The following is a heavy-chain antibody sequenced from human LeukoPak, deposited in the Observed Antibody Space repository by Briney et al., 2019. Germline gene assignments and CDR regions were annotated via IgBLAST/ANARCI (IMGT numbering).Heavy chain of an antibody. CDR3: ARAPGDLGCGDYYYYYGMDV. J-gene: IGHJ6*02. Sequence: SETLSLTCTVSGGSIGSGDYYWSWIRQPPGKGLEWIGYIYYSGSTYYNPSLKSRVTISVDTSKNQFSLKLSSVTAADTAVYCCARAPGDLGCGDYYYYYGMDVWGQGTTVTVSS. CDR1: GGSIGSGDYY. V-gene: IGHV4-30-4*01. D-gene: IGHD2-21*01. CDR2: IYYSGST.